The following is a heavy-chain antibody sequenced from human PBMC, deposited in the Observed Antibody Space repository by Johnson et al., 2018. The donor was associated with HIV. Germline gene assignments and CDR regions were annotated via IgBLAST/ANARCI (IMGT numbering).Heavy chain of an antibody. CDR1: GFTFSSYA. J-gene: IGHJ3*02. V-gene: IGHV3-15*01. CDR2: IKRKIEGETT. D-gene: IGHD3-16*02. CDR3: TTAIVIDAFDI. Sequence: LSCAASGFTFSSYAMHWVRQAPGKGLEWVGRIKRKIEGETTDYAAPVKGRFTISRDDSKNTLYLQMNSLTTEDTAVYYCTTAIVIDAFDIWGQGTMVTVSS.